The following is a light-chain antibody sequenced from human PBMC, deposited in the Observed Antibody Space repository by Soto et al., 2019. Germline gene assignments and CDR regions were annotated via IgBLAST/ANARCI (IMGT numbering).Light chain of an antibody. Sequence: QSALTQPASVSGSPGQSITIACTGTSSDVGSYNLVSWYQQHPGKAPKLMIYEVSKRPSGVSNRFSGSKSGNTASLTISGLQAEDEPDYYCCSYAGSSTFVFGTGTKLTVL. CDR1: SSDVGSYNL. J-gene: IGLJ1*01. CDR2: EVS. CDR3: CSYAGSSTFV. V-gene: IGLV2-23*02.